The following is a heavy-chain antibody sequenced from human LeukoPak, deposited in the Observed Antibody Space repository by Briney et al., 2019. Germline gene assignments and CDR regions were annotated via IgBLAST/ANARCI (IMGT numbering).Heavy chain of an antibody. CDR2: IRFDGSNY. Sequence: PGGSLRLSCAASGFSFRSYGMHWVRQAPGKGLEWVAFIRFDGSNYYYGDSVKGRFTISRDNSKNTLYLQMNSLRNEDTAVYFCAKDLSGGYHSYYFDFWGQGTPVTVSS. CDR1: GFSFRSYG. CDR3: AKDLSGGYHSYYFDF. V-gene: IGHV3-30*02. D-gene: IGHD5-18*01. J-gene: IGHJ4*02.